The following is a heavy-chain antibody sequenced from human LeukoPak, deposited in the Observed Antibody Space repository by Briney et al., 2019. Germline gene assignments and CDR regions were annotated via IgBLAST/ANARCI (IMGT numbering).Heavy chain of an antibody. CDR1: GFTFSDYA. D-gene: IGHD3-22*01. V-gene: IGHV3-11*01. J-gene: IGHJ1*01. CDR3: ARGKYDSSPFLQH. CDR2: IVGDGINT. Sequence: GGSLRLSCAASGFTFSDYAMGWVRQAPGKGLECLSLIVGDGINTYYADSVKGRFTISRDNAKNAMYLQMNSLRAEDTAVYYCARGKYDSSPFLQHWGQGTLVTVSS.